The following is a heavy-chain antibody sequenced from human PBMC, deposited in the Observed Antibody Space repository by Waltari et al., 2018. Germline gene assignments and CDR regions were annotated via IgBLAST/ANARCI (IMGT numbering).Heavy chain of an antibody. D-gene: IGHD3-9*01. Sequence: QITLKESGPTVVKPTHPLTLTCSVSGFSLTTHAVGVGWVRQPPGKALEWLALIYWNDNKRYSPSLKSRLTIPKDTSKNQVVLTMTYMDPMDTATYYCAYANDILSGYFDYWGQGTLVTVSS. J-gene: IGHJ4*02. V-gene: IGHV2-5*01. CDR2: IYWNDNK. CDR3: AYANDILSGYFDY. CDR1: GFSLTTHAVG.